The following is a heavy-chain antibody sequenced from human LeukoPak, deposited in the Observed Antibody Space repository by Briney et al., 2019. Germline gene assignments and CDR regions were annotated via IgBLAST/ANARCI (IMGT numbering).Heavy chain of an antibody. Sequence: GSLRLSCAASGFTFSSYSMNWVRQPPGKGLERIGSIYYSGSTYYNPSLKSRVTISVDTSKNQFSLKLSSVTAADTAVYYCARAPSDWGQGTLVTVSS. D-gene: IGHD6-19*01. CDR2: IYYSGST. CDR3: ARAPSD. V-gene: IGHV4-39*07. CDR1: GFTFSSYS. J-gene: IGHJ4*02.